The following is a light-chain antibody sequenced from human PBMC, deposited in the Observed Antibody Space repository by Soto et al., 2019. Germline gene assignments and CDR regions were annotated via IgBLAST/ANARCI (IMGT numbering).Light chain of an antibody. J-gene: IGKJ2*01. CDR2: GAS. CDR3: QQYYTFPLYT. CDR1: ESVSTN. V-gene: IGKV3-15*01. Sequence: EIEMTQSPATLSLAPGERVTLSCRASESVSTNLAWYQQKAGQAPRLLIYGASTRATGIPARFSGSGSGTEFTLTISSLQSEDFATYYCQQYYTFPLYTFGQGTKLEI.